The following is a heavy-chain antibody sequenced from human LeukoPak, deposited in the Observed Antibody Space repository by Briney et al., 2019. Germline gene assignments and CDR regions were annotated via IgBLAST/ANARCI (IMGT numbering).Heavy chain of an antibody. Sequence: PGGSLRLSCTASGFTFGDYAMSWVRQAPGKGLEWVGFIRSKAYGGTTEYAASVKGRFTISRDDSKSIAYLQMNSLKTEDTAVYYCTRVGYYDFWSGQDPYYFDYWGQGTLVTVSS. J-gene: IGHJ4*02. CDR3: TRVGYYDFWSGQDPYYFDY. CDR2: IRSKAYGGTT. D-gene: IGHD3-3*01. CDR1: GFTFGDYA. V-gene: IGHV3-49*04.